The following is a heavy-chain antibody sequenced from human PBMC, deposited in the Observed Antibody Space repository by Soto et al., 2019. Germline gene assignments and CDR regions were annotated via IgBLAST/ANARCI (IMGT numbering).Heavy chain of an antibody. CDR3: ARVRATGAAFDI. CDR2: INHSGST. J-gene: IGHJ3*02. Sequence: SETLSLTCAVYGGSFSGYYWSWIRQPPGKGLEWIGEINHSGSTNYNPSLKSRVTISVDTSKNQFSLKLSSVTAADTAVYYCARVRATGAAFDIWGQGTMVTVSS. V-gene: IGHV4-34*01. D-gene: IGHD5-12*01. CDR1: GGSFSGYY.